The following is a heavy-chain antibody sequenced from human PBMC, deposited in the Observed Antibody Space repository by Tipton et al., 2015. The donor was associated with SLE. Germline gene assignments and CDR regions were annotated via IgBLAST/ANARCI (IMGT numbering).Heavy chain of an antibody. CDR1: GASISTSRDY. CDR2: IYTSGST. D-gene: IGHD3-10*01. Sequence: TLSLTCTVSGASISTSRDYWSWIRQPAGKGLEWIGHIYTSGSTKFNPPLKSRVTMSVDTSKNQFSLNLSSVTAADTAVYYCAREGAIRGLIWRNWFDPWGQGILVTVSS. V-gene: IGHV4-61*09. CDR3: AREGAIRGLIWRNWFDP. J-gene: IGHJ5*02.